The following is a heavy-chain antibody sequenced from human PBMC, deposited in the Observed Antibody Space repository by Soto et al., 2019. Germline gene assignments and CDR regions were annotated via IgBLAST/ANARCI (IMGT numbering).Heavy chain of an antibody. D-gene: IGHD1-26*01. CDR3: ASDVDSWSKEDY. V-gene: IGHV3-74*01. Sequence: EVQLVESGGGLVQPGGSLRLSCAASGFTFSSYWMHWVRQAPGKGLVSVSLINTDGSSTSYADSVKGRFTISRDNAKNTLFRQMNSLRAEDTAVYYCASDVDSWSKEDYWGQGTLVTVSS. CDR2: INTDGSST. CDR1: GFTFSSYW. J-gene: IGHJ4*02.